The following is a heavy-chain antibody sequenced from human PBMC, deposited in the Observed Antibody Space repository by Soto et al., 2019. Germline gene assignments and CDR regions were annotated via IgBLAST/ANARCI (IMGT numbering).Heavy chain of an antibody. J-gene: IGHJ3*02. D-gene: IGHD6-13*01. V-gene: IGHV5-10-1*01. Sequence: EVQLVQSGAEVKKPGESLRISCKGSGYSFTSYWISWVRQMPGKGLEWMGRMDPSDSYTNYSPSFQGHVTISADKSISTAYLQWSSLKASDSAMYYCARLPRIGGSGSWYNVDIWGQGTMVTVSS. CDR3: ARLPRIGGSGSWYNVDI. CDR1: GYSFTSYW. CDR2: MDPSDSYT.